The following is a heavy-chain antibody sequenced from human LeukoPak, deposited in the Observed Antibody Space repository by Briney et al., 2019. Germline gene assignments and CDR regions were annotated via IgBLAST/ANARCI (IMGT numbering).Heavy chain of an antibody. Sequence: GASVKVSCKASGYTFTGYYMHWVRQAPGQGLEWMGWINPNSGGTNYAQKFQGRVTMTRDTSISTAYMELSRLRSDDTAVYYCGRDFWSGYWKREMERNGYYMDVWGKGTTVTVSS. V-gene: IGHV1-2*02. D-gene: IGHD3-3*01. J-gene: IGHJ6*03. CDR1: GYTFTGYY. CDR2: INPNSGGT. CDR3: GRDFWSGYWKREMERNGYYMDV.